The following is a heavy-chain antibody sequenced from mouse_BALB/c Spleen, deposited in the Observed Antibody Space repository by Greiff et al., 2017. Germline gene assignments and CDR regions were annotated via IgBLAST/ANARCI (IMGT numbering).Heavy chain of an antibody. CDR1: GFTFSSYA. CDR3: ARAITTVVAKVWYFDV. CDR2: ISSGGSYT. J-gene: IGHJ1*01. V-gene: IGHV5-9-4*01. Sequence: DVKLVESGGGLVKPGGSLKLSCAASGFTFSSYAMSWVRQSPEKRLEWVAEISSGGSYTYYPDTVTGRFTISRDNAKNTLYLEMSSLRSEDTAMYYCARAITTVVAKVWYFDVWGAGTTVTVSS. D-gene: IGHD1-1*01.